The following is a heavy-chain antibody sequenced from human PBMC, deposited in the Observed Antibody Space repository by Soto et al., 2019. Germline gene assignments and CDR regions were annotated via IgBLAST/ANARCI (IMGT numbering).Heavy chain of an antibody. CDR3: ARHSYYYDSSGYYYFDY. CDR1: GGSISSSSYY. J-gene: IGHJ4*02. V-gene: IGHV4-39*01. Sequence: QLQLQESGPGLVKPSETLSLTCTVSGGSISSSSYYWGWIRQPPGKGLEWIGSIYYSGSTYYNPSLKSRVTISVDTSKNQFSLKLSSVTAADTAVYYCARHSYYYDSSGYYYFDYWGQGTLVTVSS. CDR2: IYYSGST. D-gene: IGHD3-22*01.